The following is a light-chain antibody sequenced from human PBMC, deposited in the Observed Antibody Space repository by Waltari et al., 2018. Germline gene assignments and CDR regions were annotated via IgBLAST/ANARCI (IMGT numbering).Light chain of an antibody. V-gene: IGLV1-40*01. J-gene: IGLJ3*02. CDR3: QSYDTSLSVV. Sequence: QSVLTQPPSVSGAPGQRVTISCPGTGSNIGTGSDVHCYQHLPRAAPNLLIYGSSSRPLGVPDRFLGSTSGTSASLAITGLQAEDEGDYYCQSYDTSLSVVFGGGTKLTVL. CDR2: GSS. CDR1: GSNIGTGSD.